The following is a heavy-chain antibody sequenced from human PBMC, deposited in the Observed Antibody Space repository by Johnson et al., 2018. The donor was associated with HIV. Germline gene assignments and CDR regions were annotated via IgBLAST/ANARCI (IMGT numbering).Heavy chain of an antibody. CDR2: ISYDGSNK. V-gene: IGHV3-30*14. J-gene: IGHJ3*02. CDR3: ATVMYGGSSKSAAFDI. CDR1: GFTFNSYA. D-gene: IGHD1-26*01. Sequence: QVQLVESGGGVVQPGRSLRLSCAASGFTFNSYAMHWVRQAPGRGLEWVAVISYDGSNKYYADSVKGRFTISRENAKNSLYLQMNSLRAGDTAVYYCATVMYGGSSKSAAFDIWGQGTMVTVSS.